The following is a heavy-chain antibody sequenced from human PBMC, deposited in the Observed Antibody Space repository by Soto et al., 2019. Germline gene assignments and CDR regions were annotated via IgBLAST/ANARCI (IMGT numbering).Heavy chain of an antibody. Sequence: PSETLCLTCTVSGGSISSGGDYWGWIRQPPGKGLEWIGSISGSTYYNPSLKSRVTISVDTSKNQFSLKLSSVTAADTAVYYCARRRGFGTDYWGQGTLVTVSS. CDR2: ISGST. J-gene: IGHJ4*02. V-gene: IGHV4-39*01. D-gene: IGHD3-16*01. CDR3: ARRRGFGTDY. CDR1: GGSISSGGDY.